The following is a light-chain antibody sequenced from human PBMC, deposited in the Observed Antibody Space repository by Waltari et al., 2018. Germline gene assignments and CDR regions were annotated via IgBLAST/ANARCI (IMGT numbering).Light chain of an antibody. Sequence: IVLTQSPGTLSLAPGERATLSWRASQCVSRSYLASYQQKPGQAPRLLIYGASRRATCIPDRFSGSGSGTDFTLTIRRLEPEDFAVYYCQQYGSYPLTFGGGTKVEIK. V-gene: IGKV3-20*01. J-gene: IGKJ4*01. CDR3: QQYGSYPLT. CDR2: GAS. CDR1: QCVSRSY.